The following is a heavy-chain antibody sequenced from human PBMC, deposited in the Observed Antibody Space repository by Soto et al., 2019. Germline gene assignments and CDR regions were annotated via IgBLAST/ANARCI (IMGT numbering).Heavy chain of an antibody. V-gene: IGHV3-33*01. CDR3: ARDRGAVTGQYFDY. D-gene: IGHD6-19*01. CDR1: GFTFSSYG. CDR2: IWYDGSNK. Sequence: PLGSLRLSCAASGFTFSSYGMHWVRQAPGKGLEWVAVIWYDGSNKYYADSVKGRFTISRDNAKNSLYLQMNSLRAEDTAVYYCARDRGAVTGQYFDYWGQGALVTVSS. J-gene: IGHJ4*02.